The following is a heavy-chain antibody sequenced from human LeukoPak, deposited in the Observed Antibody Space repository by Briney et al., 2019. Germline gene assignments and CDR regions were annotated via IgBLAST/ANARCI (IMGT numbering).Heavy chain of an antibody. CDR3: AVSSSSGGDFDY. CDR1: GGTCSSYA. CDR2: IIPIFGTA. J-gene: IGHJ4*02. Sequence: ASVKVSCKASGGTCSSYAISWVRQAPGQGLEWMGGIIPIFGTANYAQKFQGRVTITTDESTSTAHMELSSLGSEDTAVYYCAVSSSSGGDFDYWGQGTLVTVSS. D-gene: IGHD6-6*01. V-gene: IGHV1-69*05.